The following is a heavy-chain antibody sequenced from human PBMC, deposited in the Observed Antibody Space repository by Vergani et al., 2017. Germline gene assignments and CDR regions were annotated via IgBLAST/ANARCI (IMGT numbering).Heavy chain of an antibody. Sequence: QVQLQESGPGLVKPSETLSLTCTVSGGSISSYYWSWIRQPPGKGLEWIGYIYYSGSTNYNPSLKSRVTISVDTSKNQFSLKLSSVTAADTAVYYCACDLAASRYYYYGMDVWGQGTTVTVSS. CDR3: ACDLAASRYYYYGMDV. J-gene: IGHJ6*02. CDR1: GGSISSYY. CDR2: IYYSGST. D-gene: IGHD2-15*01. V-gene: IGHV4-59*01.